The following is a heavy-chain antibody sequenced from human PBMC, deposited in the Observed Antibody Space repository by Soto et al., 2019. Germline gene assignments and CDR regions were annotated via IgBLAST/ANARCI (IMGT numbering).Heavy chain of an antibody. CDR2: IYPGDSAT. CDR3: GRITEPLRNFYHQYGMDV. V-gene: IGHV5-51*01. D-gene: IGHD1-26*01. CDR1: GYTFSTFW. Sequence: GESLKISCKGSGYTFSTFWIAWVRQMPENGLEWMGIIYPGDSATIYSPSFQGQVTMSADKSINTAYLRWSSLKASDTAMYYCGRITEPLRNFYHQYGMDVWGQGTTVTVSS. J-gene: IGHJ6*02.